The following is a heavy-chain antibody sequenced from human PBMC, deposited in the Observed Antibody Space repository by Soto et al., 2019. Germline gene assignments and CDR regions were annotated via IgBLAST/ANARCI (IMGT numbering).Heavy chain of an antibody. CDR1: GFTFSRHG. V-gene: IGHV3-33*01. Sequence: QVQLVESGGSVVQPGTSLRLSCAASGFTFSRHGMNWVGQTPGKGLEWLAVILNDASGHWYADSVKGRFTISRDNFENTLYLQMNGLRLEDTAMYYCARDDDYPDNGFDYWGQGTLVTVSS. J-gene: IGHJ4*02. CDR3: ARDDDYPDNGFDY. CDR2: ILNDASGH. D-gene: IGHD4-17*01.